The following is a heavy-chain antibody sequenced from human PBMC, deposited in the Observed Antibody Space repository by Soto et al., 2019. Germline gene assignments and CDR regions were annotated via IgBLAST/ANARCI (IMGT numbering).Heavy chain of an antibody. V-gene: IGHV1-3*01. D-gene: IGHD3-22*01. CDR2: INAGNGNT. CDR1: GYTFTSYA. J-gene: IGHJ4*02. Sequence: ASVKVSCKASGYTFTSYAMHWVRQAPGQRLEWMGWINAGNGNTKYSQKFQGRVTITRDTSASTAYMELSSLRSEDTAVYYCARVPNYYDSSGYRAGFDYWGQGTLVTVSS. CDR3: ARVPNYYDSSGYRAGFDY.